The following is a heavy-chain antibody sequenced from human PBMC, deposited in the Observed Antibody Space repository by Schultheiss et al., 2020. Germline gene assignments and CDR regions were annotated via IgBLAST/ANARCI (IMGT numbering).Heavy chain of an antibody. D-gene: IGHD4-17*01. V-gene: IGHV5-51*01. J-gene: IGHJ5*02. Sequence: ESLKISCKGSGYSFSSYWIGWVRQMPGKGLEWMGVIYPGDSDTRYSPSSQGHVTISVDKSISTAYLQWSSLKASDTAMYYCARDSGSTLTTFGPPGHPWGQGTLVTVSS. CDR1: GYSFSSYW. CDR2: IYPGDSDT. CDR3: ARDSGSTLTTFGPPGHP.